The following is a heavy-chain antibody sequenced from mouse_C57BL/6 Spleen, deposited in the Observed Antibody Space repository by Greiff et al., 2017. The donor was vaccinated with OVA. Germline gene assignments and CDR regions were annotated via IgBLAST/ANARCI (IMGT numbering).Heavy chain of an antibody. CDR2: IYPGDGDT. J-gene: IGHJ2*01. D-gene: IGHD1-1*01. CDR3: ARNTQYYVSSLDY. Sequence: QVQLQQSGPELVKPGASVKISCKASGYAFSSSWMNWVKQRPGKGLEWIGRIYPGDGDTTYNGQFQGTATLTADKSYSTAYLQLSSLTSEDSAVYVCARNTQYYVSSLDYWGQGTTLTVSS. V-gene: IGHV1-82*01. CDR1: GYAFSSSW.